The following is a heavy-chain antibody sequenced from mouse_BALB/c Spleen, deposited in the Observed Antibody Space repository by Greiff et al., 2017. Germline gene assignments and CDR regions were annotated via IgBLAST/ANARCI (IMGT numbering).Heavy chain of an antibody. Sequence: EVKLVESGGGLVKPGGSLKLSCAASGFAFSSYDMSWVRQTPEKRLEWVAYISSGGGSTYYPDTVKGRFTISRDNAKNTLYLQMSSLKSEDTAMYYCARGTTVVAKGAWFAYWGQGTLVTVSA. J-gene: IGHJ3*01. CDR2: ISSGGGST. V-gene: IGHV5-12-1*01. CDR1: GFAFSSYD. D-gene: IGHD1-1*01. CDR3: ARGTTVVAKGAWFAY.